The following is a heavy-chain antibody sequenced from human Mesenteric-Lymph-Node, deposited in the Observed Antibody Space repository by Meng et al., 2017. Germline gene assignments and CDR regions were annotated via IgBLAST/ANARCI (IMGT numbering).Heavy chain of an antibody. CDR2: IIPIFGTA. CDR1: GYTFTGYY. V-gene: IGHV1-69*06. D-gene: IGHD3-3*01. J-gene: IGHJ5*02. CDR3: ARSRFLEWSEWYNWFDP. Sequence: SVKVSCKASGYTFTGYYMHWVRQAPGQGLEWMGGIIPIFGTANYAQKFQGRVTITADKSTSTAYMELSSLRSEDTAVYYCARSRFLEWSEWYNWFDPWGQGTLVTVSS.